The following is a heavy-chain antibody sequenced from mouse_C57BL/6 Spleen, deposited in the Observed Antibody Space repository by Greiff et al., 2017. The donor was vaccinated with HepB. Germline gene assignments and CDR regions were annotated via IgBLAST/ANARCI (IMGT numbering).Heavy chain of an antibody. CDR1: GFTFSDYG. V-gene: IGHV5-17*01. CDR3: ARLTTVVANAMDY. CDR2: ISSGSSTI. D-gene: IGHD1-1*01. Sequence: EVKLVESGGGLVKPGGSLKLSCAASGFTFSDYGMHWVRQAPEKGLEWVAYISSGSSTIYYADTVKGRFTISRVNAKNTLFLQMTSLRSEDTAMYYCARLTTVVANAMDYWGQGTSVTVSS. J-gene: IGHJ4*01.